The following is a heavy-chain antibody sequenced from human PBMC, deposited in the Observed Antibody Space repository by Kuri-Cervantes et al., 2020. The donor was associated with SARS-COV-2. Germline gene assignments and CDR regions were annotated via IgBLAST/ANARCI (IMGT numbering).Heavy chain of an antibody. CDR3: ANDGGDTVLLFDY. Sequence: GESLKISCAASGFTVSSNYMSWVRQAPGKGLEWVAVISYDGSNKYYADSVKGRVTISRDNSKNSLYLQMNSLRAEDTAVYYCANDGGDTVLLFDYWGQGTLVTVSS. CDR2: ISYDGSNK. V-gene: IGHV3-30*18. D-gene: IGHD5-18*01. J-gene: IGHJ4*02. CDR1: GFTVSSNY.